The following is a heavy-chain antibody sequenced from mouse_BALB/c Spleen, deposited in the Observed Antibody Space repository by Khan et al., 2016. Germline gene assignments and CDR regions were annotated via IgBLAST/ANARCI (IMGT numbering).Heavy chain of an antibody. V-gene: IGHV3-6*02. CDR1: GYSITSGYY. CDR3: TSDCNHEGCAY. D-gene: IGHD2-1*01. J-gene: IGHJ3*01. CDR2: ISYDGSN. Sequence: EVKLLESGPGLVKPSQSLSLTCSVTGYSITSGYYWNWIRQFPGNNLEWMGYISYDGSNNYNPSLKNRISITRDTSKNQFFLKLNSVTTEDTAPYYCTSDCNHEGCAYWGQRTLVTVSP.